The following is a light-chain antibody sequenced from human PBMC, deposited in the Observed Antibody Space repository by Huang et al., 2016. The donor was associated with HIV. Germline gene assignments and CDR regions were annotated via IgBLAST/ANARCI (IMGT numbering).Light chain of an antibody. CDR2: DAS. CDR1: QSVGSY. CDR3: QQRSAWPYT. Sequence: EIVLTQSLATLSLSPGERATLPCRASQSVGSYLACYQHKPGQAPRLLLCDASSMATGIPARFSGRGCGTDFTLTISSLDPEDFAVYYCQQRSAWPYTFGQGTKLEIK. V-gene: IGKV3-11*01. J-gene: IGKJ2*01.